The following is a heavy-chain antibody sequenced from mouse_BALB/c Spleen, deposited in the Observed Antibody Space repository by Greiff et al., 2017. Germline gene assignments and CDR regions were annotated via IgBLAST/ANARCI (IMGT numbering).Heavy chain of an antibody. D-gene: IGHD2-4*01. CDR3: ARSLIYYDYDGGFV. CDR1: GYSITSDYA. J-gene: IGHJ1*01. CDR2: ISYSGST. V-gene: IGHV3-2*02. Sequence: EVQLQQSGPGLVKPSQSLSLTCTVTGYSITSDYAWNWIRQFPGNKLEWMGYISYSGSTSYNPSLKSRISITRDTSKNQFFLQLNSVTTEDTATYYCARSLIYYDYDGGFVWGAGTTVTVSS.